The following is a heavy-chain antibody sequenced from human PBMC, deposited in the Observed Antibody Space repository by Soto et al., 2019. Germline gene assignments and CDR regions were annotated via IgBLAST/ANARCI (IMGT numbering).Heavy chain of an antibody. CDR2: IYYSGST. D-gene: IGHD3-16*01. Sequence: PSETLSLTCTVSGGSIRSYYCTWIRQPPWKGLEWIGYIYYSGSTYYNPSPKSRLTISVDTSKNHFSLKLTSVTAADTAVYYCARVGGMGETVGVYFDYWGQGTLVPVSS. V-gene: IGHV4-59*01. CDR1: GGSIRSYY. CDR3: ARVGGMGETVGVYFDY. J-gene: IGHJ4*02.